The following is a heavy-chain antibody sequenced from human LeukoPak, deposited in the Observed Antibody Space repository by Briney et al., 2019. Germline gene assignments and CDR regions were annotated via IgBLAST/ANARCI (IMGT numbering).Heavy chain of an antibody. CDR1: GYTFTGYY. CDR2: INPNSGGT. CDR3: ASAYYDSPGDAFDI. Sequence: ASVKVTCKASGYTFTGYYMHWVRQAPGQGLEWMGWINPNSGGTNYAQKFQGRVTMTRDTSISTAYMELSRLRSDDTAVYYCASAYYDSPGDAFDIWGQGTMVTVSS. V-gene: IGHV1-2*02. D-gene: IGHD3-22*01. J-gene: IGHJ3*02.